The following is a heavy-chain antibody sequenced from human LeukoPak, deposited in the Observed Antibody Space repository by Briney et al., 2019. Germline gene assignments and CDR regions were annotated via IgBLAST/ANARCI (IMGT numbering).Heavy chain of an antibody. CDR2: IGTAGDT. Sequence: GGSLRLSCAASGFTFSSYDMHWVRQATGKGLEWVSSIGTAGDTYYPGSVKGRFTISRENAKNSLYLQMNSLRAGDTAVYYCARVQGLDFRWYFDLWGRGTLVTVSS. CDR3: ARVQGLDFRWYFDL. V-gene: IGHV3-13*01. CDR1: GFTFSSYD. J-gene: IGHJ2*01.